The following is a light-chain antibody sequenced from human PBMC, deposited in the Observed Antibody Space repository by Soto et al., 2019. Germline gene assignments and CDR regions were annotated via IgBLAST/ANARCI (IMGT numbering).Light chain of an antibody. J-gene: IGLJ1*01. Sequence: QSALTQPASASGSPGQSITISCTGTSSDVGGYDYVSWYQQHPGKAPKLMIYEVSNRPSGVSNRFSGSKSGNTASLTISGLQAEDETDYYCSSYTNSSTFVFGTGTKLTVL. CDR1: SSDVGGYDY. V-gene: IGLV2-14*01. CDR2: EVS. CDR3: SSYTNSSTFV.